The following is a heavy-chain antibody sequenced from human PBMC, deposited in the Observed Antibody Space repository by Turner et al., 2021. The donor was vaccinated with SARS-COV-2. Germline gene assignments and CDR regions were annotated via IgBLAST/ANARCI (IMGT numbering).Heavy chain of an antibody. CDR3: ARSVSWLQSLTVDY. CDR2: INPNSGGT. Sequence: QVQLVQSGAEVKKPWASVKVSCKASGYTFAGYYIHWVRQAPGQGLKWMGWINPNSGGTNYAQRFQGRVTMTGDTSISTAYMELSTLRSDDTAVYYCARSVSWLQSLTVDYWGQGTLVTVSS. D-gene: IGHD5-12*01. V-gene: IGHV1-2*02. J-gene: IGHJ4*02. CDR1: GYTFAGYY.